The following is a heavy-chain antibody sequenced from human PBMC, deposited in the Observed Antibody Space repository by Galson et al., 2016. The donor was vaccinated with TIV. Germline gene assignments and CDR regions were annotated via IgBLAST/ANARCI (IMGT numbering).Heavy chain of an antibody. CDR3: ARVPPAGHHWYFDL. CDR2: IHTNGIT. V-gene: IGHV4-4*07. D-gene: IGHD2-15*01. CDR1: GGSISSYY. Sequence: SETLSLTCTVSGGSISSYYWSWIRQPAGKGLEWIGRIHTNGITNYNPSLKNRVTLSADTSENQFSLKLESVTAADTAAYYCARVPPAGHHWYFDLWGRGTLVTVSS. J-gene: IGHJ2*01.